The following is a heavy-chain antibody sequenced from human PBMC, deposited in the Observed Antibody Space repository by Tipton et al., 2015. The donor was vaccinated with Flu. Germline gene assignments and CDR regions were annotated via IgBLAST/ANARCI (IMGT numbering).Heavy chain of an antibody. CDR2: IYYGGGT. J-gene: IGHJ4*02. V-gene: IGHV4-59*01. CDR3: AGGDDGGLAY. D-gene: IGHD6-19*01. Sequence: TLSLTCNFSGGFITNYYWSWIRQPPGKTLEWIGYIYYGGGTNYNTSFQSRVTISRDTSKSQLSLTLTSVTAADTAVYYCAGGDDGGLAYWGQGTLVTVSS. CDR1: GGFITNYY.